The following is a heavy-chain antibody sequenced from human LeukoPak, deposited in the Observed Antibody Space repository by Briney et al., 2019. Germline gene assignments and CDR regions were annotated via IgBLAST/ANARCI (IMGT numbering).Heavy chain of an antibody. CDR3: ARSASITMVRGVIITGFDY. Sequence: SETLSLTCTVSGYSISSGYYWGWIRQPPGKGLEWIGSIYHSGSTYYNPSLKSRVTISVDTSKNQFPLKLSSVTAADTAVYYCARSASITMVRGVIITGFDYWGQGTLVTVSS. V-gene: IGHV4-38-2*02. J-gene: IGHJ4*02. CDR1: GYSISSGYY. CDR2: IYHSGST. D-gene: IGHD3-10*01.